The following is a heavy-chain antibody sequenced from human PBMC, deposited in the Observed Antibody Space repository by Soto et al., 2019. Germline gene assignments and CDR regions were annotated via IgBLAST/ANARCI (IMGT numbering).Heavy chain of an antibody. J-gene: IGHJ3*02. Sequence: QVQLVQSGAEVKKPGSSVKVSCKASGGTFSSYAISWVRQAPGQGREWMGGIIPIFGTANYAQKFQGRVTITADESTSTAYMELSSLRSEDTAVYYCAREHTYYYDSSGYSPDAFDIWGQGTMVTVSS. D-gene: IGHD3-22*01. CDR1: GGTFSSYA. V-gene: IGHV1-69*01. CDR2: IIPIFGTA. CDR3: AREHTYYYDSSGYSPDAFDI.